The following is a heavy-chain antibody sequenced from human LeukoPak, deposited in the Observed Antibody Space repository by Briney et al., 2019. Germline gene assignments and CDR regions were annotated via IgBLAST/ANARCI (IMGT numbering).Heavy chain of an antibody. CDR3: ARGVVVTYFDY. CDR1: GVSFSGYY. J-gene: IGHJ4*02. D-gene: IGHD3-22*01. CDR2: INHSGST. V-gene: IGHV4-34*01. Sequence: SETLSLTCAVYGVSFSGYYWSWIRQPPGKGLEWIGEINHSGSTNHNPSLKSRVTISVDTSKNQFSLKLSSVTAADTAVYYCARGVVVTYFDYWGQGTLVTVSS.